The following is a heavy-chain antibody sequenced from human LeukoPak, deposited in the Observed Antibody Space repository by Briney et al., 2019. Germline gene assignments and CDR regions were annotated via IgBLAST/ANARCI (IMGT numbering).Heavy chain of an antibody. J-gene: IGHJ3*02. D-gene: IGHD2-15*01. CDR2: IYYSGST. CDR1: GGSISSGGYY. Sequence: SQTLSLTCTVSGGSISSGGYYWSWIRQHPGKGLEWIGYIYYSGSTYYNPSLKSRVTISVDTSKNQFSLKLSSVTAADTASYYCAKDLRPLVVLEAFDIWGQGTMVTVS. V-gene: IGHV4-31*03. CDR3: AKDLRPLVVLEAFDI.